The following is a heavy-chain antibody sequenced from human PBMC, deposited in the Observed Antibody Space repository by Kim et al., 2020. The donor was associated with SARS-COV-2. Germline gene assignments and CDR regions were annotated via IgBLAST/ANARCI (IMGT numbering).Heavy chain of an antibody. D-gene: IGHD3-9*01. V-gene: IGHV3-74*01. Sequence: SVKGRFTSSRDNAKNTLYLQMSSLRAEDTAVYYCAREVRLRYFDWGGFDPWGQGTLVTVSS. CDR3: AREVRLRYFDWGGFDP. J-gene: IGHJ5*02.